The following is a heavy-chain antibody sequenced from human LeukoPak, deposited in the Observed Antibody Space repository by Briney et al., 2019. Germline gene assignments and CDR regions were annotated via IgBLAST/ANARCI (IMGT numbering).Heavy chain of an antibody. Sequence: GGSLRLSCAASGFTFSSYAMHRVRQAPGKGLEWVAVISYDGSNKYYADSVKGRFTISRDNSKNTLYLQMNSLRAEDTAVYYCARDRSRYYDFWSGYWDAFDIWGQGTMVTVSS. D-gene: IGHD3-3*01. CDR2: ISYDGSNK. CDR1: GFTFSSYA. CDR3: ARDRSRYYDFWSGYWDAFDI. J-gene: IGHJ3*02. V-gene: IGHV3-30-3*01.